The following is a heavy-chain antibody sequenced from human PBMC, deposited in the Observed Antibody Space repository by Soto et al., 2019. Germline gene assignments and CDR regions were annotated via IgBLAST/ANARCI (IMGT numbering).Heavy chain of an antibody. CDR1: GGSISSGGDY. V-gene: IGHV4-31*03. D-gene: IGHD2-15*01. CDR3: ARATPYYYYGMDV. CDR2: IYYSGST. Sequence: QVQLQESGPGLVKPSQTLSLTCTVSGGSISSGGDYWSWIRQHPGKGLEWIGYIYYSGSTYYNPSLKGRVTLSVDTSKNHFSLKLSSVTAADTAVYYCARATPYYYYGMDVWGQGTTVTVSS. J-gene: IGHJ6*02.